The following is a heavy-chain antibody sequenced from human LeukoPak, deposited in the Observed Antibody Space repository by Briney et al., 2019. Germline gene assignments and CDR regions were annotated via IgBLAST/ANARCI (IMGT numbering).Heavy chain of an antibody. V-gene: IGHV3-30*03. Sequence: QTGGSLRLSCAASGFTFSRFGIHWVRQAPGKGLQWVALISYDGSKTYYAASVKDRFTISRENSKNTLYLKMNSLRTDDTAVYYCARDSQRWSLENFYALDVWGQGTTVSVSS. D-gene: IGHD1-1*01. CDR2: ISYDGSKT. CDR3: ARDSQRWSLENFYALDV. CDR1: GFTFSRFG. J-gene: IGHJ6*02.